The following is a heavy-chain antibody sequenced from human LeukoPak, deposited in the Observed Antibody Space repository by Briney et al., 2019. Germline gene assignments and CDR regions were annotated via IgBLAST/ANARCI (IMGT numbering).Heavy chain of an antibody. Sequence: SETLSLTCTVSGVSISSTSYYWTWIRQAPGKGLEWIGSIYHSGRTYYNPSLKSRVTTSVDTSKNQFSLRLSSVTAADTAVYYCARGKHWFDPWGQGTLVTVSS. CDR3: ARGKHWFDP. CDR2: IYHSGRT. CDR1: GVSISSTSYY. V-gene: IGHV4-39*01. J-gene: IGHJ5*02.